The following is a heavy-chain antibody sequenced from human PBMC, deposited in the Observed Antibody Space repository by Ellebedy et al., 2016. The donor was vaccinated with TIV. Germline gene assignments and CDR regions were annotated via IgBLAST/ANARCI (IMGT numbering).Heavy chain of an antibody. V-gene: IGHV4-39*07. CDR3: ARAPSSENYDYVWGRPWVGGYFDY. CDR1: DGSISSSSYH. Sequence: MPSETLSLTCTVSDGSISSSSYHWGWVWIRQPPGKGLEWLGSINYGGTTYCNPSLKSRLTISVDTSKNQFSLSLNSVTAADTAVYYCARAPSSENYDYVWGRPWVGGYFDYWGQGTLVTVSS. J-gene: IGHJ4*02. CDR2: INYGGTT. D-gene: IGHD3-16*01.